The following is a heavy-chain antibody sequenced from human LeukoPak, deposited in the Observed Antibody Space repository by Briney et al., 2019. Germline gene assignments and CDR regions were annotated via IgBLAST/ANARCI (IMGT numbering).Heavy chain of an antibody. J-gene: IGHJ4*02. CDR1: GFTFSSYS. CDR3: ARDSRKAGGGTSPESSDY. V-gene: IGHV3-21*01. CDR2: ISSSSSYI. D-gene: IGHD6-19*01. Sequence: GGPLRLSCAASGFTFSSYSMNWVRQAPGKGLDWVSSISSSSSYIYYADSVKGRFTISRDNAKNSLYLQMNSLRAEDTAVYYCARDSRKAGGGTSPESSDYWGQGTLVTVSS.